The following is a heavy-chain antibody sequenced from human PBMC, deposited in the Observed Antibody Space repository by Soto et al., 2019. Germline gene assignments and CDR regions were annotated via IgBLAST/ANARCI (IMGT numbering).Heavy chain of an antibody. V-gene: IGHV1-69*01. CDR1: GGTFSSYS. CDR3: ARDGGRRSGGIDY. D-gene: IGHD1-26*01. J-gene: IGHJ4*02. CDR2: IIPIFGTA. Sequence: QVQLVQSGAEVKKPGSSVKVSCKASGGTFSSYSINWVRQAPGQGLEWMGEIIPIFGTANYAQKFQGRVTISAEESTRTAYMELSSLRSEDTAVYYCARDGGRRSGGIDYWGQGTLVTVSS.